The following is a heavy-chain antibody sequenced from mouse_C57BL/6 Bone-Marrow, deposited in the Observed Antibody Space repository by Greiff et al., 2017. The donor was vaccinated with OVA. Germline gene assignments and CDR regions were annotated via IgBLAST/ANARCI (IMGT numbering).Heavy chain of an antibody. Sequence: VQLQQSGAELVRPGTSVKVSCKASGYAFTNYLIEWVKQRPGQGLEWIGVINPGSGGTNYNEKFKGKATLTADKSSSTAYMQLSSLTSEDSAVYFCARDGSSPWYFDVWGTGTTVTVSS. J-gene: IGHJ1*03. CDR3: ARDGSSPWYFDV. CDR2: INPGSGGT. V-gene: IGHV1-54*01. CDR1: GYAFTNYL. D-gene: IGHD1-1*01.